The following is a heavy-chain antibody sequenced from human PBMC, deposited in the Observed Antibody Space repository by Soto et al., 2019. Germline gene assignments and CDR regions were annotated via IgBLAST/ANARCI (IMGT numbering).Heavy chain of an antibody. CDR3: TPLAVNYSSGWYEFSD. CDR2: IKSKTDGGTT. V-gene: IGHV3-15*07. Sequence: EVQLVESGGGLVKPGGSLRLSCAAYGFTFSNVWMNWVRQAPGKGLEWVGRIKSKTDGGTTDYAAPVKGRFTISRDDSQLTLYLQMNSLKTEDTAVYYCTPLAVNYSSGWYEFSDWGQGTLVTVPS. D-gene: IGHD6-19*01. J-gene: IGHJ4*02. CDR1: GFTFSNVW.